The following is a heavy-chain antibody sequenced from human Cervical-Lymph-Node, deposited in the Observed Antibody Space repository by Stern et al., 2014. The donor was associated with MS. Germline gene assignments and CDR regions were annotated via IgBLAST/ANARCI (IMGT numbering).Heavy chain of an antibody. Sequence: VQLGQSGAEVKKPGASVKVSCQASGYTFTSYAMHWVRQAPGQRLEWMGGVNAGNGNTKYSQKFQGRVTITRDTSASTAYMELSSLRSEDTAVYYCARGDVDTAMVSDYWGQGTLVTVSS. D-gene: IGHD5-18*01. V-gene: IGHV1-3*01. J-gene: IGHJ4*02. CDR2: VNAGNGNT. CDR1: GYTFTSYA. CDR3: ARGDVDTAMVSDY.